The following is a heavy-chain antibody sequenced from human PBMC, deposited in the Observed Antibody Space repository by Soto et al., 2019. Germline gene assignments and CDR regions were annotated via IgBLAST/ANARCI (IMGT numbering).Heavy chain of an antibody. V-gene: IGHV6-1*01. CDR2: TYYRSKWYN. CDR3: ARDPATGYVNWFDP. Sequence: SQTLSLTCALSGDSVSSNSAAWNWIRQSPSRGLEWLGRTYYRSKWYNDYAVSVKSRITINPDTSKNQFSLQLNSVTPEATAVYYCARDPATGYVNWFDPWGQGTLVTVSS. J-gene: IGHJ5*02. D-gene: IGHD6-25*01. CDR1: GDSVSSNSAA.